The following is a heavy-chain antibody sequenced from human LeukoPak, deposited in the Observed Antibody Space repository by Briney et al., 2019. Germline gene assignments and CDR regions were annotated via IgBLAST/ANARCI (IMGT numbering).Heavy chain of an antibody. J-gene: IGHJ5*02. V-gene: IGHV3-48*03. Sequence: PGGSLRLSCAASGFTFSSYEMNWVRQAPGKGLEWVSYISSSGSTIYYADSVKGRFTISRDNAENSLYLQMNSLRAEDTAVYYCARGDYDYVWGSYRENWFDPWGQGTLVTVSS. D-gene: IGHD3-16*02. CDR1: GFTFSSYE. CDR2: ISSSGSTI. CDR3: ARGDYDYVWGSYRENWFDP.